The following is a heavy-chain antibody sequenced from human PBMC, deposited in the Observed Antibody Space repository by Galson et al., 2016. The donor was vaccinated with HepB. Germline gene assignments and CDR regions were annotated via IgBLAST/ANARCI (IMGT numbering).Heavy chain of an antibody. Sequence: FLSLSCAASGVTFRDYGRTWVRQAPGMGLEVVSSISRSGDSTDYADSVKGRITISRDNCKNTLSLQMNSLTADDTARYHCVQGRTAPDVWGKGTTVTVSS. V-gene: IGHV3-23*01. CDR1: GVTFRDYG. D-gene: IGHD1-1*01. CDR2: ISRSGDST. J-gene: IGHJ6*04. CDR3: VQGRTAPDV.